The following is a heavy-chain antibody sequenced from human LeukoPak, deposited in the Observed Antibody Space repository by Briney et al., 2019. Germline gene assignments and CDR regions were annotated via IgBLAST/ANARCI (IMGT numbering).Heavy chain of an antibody. D-gene: IGHD2-2*01. Sequence: SETLSLTCAVYGGSFSGYYWSWIRQPPGKGLEWIGYIYHSGSTYYNPSLKSRVTISVDRSKDQFSLKLRSVTAADTAVYYCARDEAPGIVVVPAPGPWGQGTLVTVSS. CDR1: GGSFSGYY. CDR2: IYHSGST. J-gene: IGHJ5*02. V-gene: IGHV4-34*01. CDR3: ARDEAPGIVVVPAPGP.